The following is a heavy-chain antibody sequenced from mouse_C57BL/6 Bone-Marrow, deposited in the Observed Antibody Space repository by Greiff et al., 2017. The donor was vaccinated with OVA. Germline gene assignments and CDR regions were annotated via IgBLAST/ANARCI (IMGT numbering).Heavy chain of an antibody. CDR1: GYTFTSYW. Sequence: QVQLKQPGAELVKPGASVKLSCKASGYTFTSYWMQWVKQRPGQGLEWIGEIDPSDSYTNYNQKFKGKATLTVDTSSSTAYMQLSSLTSEDSAVFYCARERITAVVGAYWGQGTLVTVSA. D-gene: IGHD1-1*01. V-gene: IGHV1-50*01. J-gene: IGHJ3*01. CDR2: IDPSDSYT. CDR3: ARERITAVVGAY.